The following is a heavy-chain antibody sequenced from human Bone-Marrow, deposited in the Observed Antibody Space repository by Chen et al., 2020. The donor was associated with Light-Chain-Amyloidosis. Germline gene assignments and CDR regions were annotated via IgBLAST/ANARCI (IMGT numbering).Heavy chain of an antibody. J-gene: IGHJ3*02. D-gene: IGHD2-15*01. CDR3: ARLGYCSGGSCDSYAFDI. V-gene: IGHV3-53*01. Sequence: EVQLVESGGGLIQPGGSLRLSCAASGFTVSSNYMSWVRQAPGKGLEWVSVIYSGGSKYYADSVKGRFTISRDNSKNTLYLQMNSLRAEDTAVYYCARLGYCSGGSCDSYAFDIWGQGTMVTVSS. CDR2: IYSGGSK. CDR1: GFTVSSNY.